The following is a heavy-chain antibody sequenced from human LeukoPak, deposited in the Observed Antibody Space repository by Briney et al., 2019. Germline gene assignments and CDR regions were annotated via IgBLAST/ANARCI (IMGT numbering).Heavy chain of an antibody. D-gene: IGHD3-22*01. CDR2: ISSSGSTI. CDR3: ARGTSSSDYSRLYYFDY. CDR1: GFTFSDYY. J-gene: IGHJ4*02. V-gene: IGHV3-11*04. Sequence: GGSLRLSCAASGFTFSDYYMSWIRQAPGKGLEWVSYISSSGSTIYYADSVKGRFTISRDNAMNSLSLQMNSLRAEDTAAYYCARGTSSSDYSRLYYFDYWGQGTLVTVSS.